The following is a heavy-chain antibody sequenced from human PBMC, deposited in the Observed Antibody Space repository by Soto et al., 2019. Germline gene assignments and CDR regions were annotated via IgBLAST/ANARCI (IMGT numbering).Heavy chain of an antibody. CDR2: IYYSGST. Sequence: QVQLQESGPGLVKPSQTLSLTCTVSGGSISSGGYYWSWIRQHPGKGLEWIGYIYYSGSTYYNPSLKSRVTISVDTSKNQFSLKLSSVTAADTAVYYCAREHCSSTSCYRLNWFDPWGQGTLVTVSS. J-gene: IGHJ5*02. V-gene: IGHV4-31*03. CDR3: AREHCSSTSCYRLNWFDP. CDR1: GGSISSGGYY. D-gene: IGHD2-2*01.